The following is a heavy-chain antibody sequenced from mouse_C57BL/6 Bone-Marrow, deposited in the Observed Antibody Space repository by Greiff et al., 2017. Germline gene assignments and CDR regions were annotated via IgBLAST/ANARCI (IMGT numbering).Heavy chain of an antibody. Sequence: EVKLMESGGGLVKPGGSLKLSCAASGFTFSDYGMHWVRQAPEKGLEWVAYISSGSSTIYYADTVKGRFTISRDNAKNTLYLQMTSLRSEDTAIYYWARPFYYFFAYWGEETLVTVSA. D-gene: IGHD1-1*01. V-gene: IGHV5-17*01. CDR2: ISSGSSTI. CDR1: GFTFSDYG. CDR3: ARPFYYFFAY. J-gene: IGHJ3*01.